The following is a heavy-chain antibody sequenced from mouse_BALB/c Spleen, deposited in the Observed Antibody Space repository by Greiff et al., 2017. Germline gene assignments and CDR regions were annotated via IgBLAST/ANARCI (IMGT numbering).Heavy chain of an antibody. J-gene: IGHJ4*01. CDR1: GFSLTSYG. V-gene: IGHV2-2*02. CDR2: IWSGGST. CDR3: ARLLLDGYYAMDY. Sequence: QVQLQQSGPGLVQPSQSLSITCTVSGFSLTSYGVHWVRQSPGKGLEWLGVIWSGGSTDYNAAFISRLSISKDNSKSQVFFKMNSLQANDTAIYYCARLLLDGYYAMDYWGQGTSVTVSS.